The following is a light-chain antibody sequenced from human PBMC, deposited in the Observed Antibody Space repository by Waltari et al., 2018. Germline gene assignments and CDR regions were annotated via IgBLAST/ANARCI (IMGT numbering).Light chain of an antibody. Sequence: SYELTQPPSVSVSPGQTASITCSADKLGNKYAYWYQQKSGQSPVLVIYKDDKRPSEMSERFSGSNSGNTATLTISGTQAMDEADYYCQAWDSDTVVFGGGTKLTVL. J-gene: IGLJ2*01. V-gene: IGLV3-1*01. CDR1: KLGNKY. CDR3: QAWDSDTVV. CDR2: KDD.